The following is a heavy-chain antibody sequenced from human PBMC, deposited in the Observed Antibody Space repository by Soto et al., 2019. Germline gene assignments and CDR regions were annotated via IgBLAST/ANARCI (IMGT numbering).Heavy chain of an antibody. Sequence: QVQLQESGPGLVKPSETLSLTCTVSGGSISSYYWSWIRQPPGKGLEWIGYIYYSGSTNYNPSLKSRVTISLDTSKNQFSLKLSSVTAADTAVYYCARDLEGYCSGGSCYSLRWFDPWGQGTLVTVSS. V-gene: IGHV4-59*01. CDR2: IYYSGST. D-gene: IGHD2-15*01. CDR3: ARDLEGYCSGGSCYSLRWFDP. CDR1: GGSISSYY. J-gene: IGHJ5*02.